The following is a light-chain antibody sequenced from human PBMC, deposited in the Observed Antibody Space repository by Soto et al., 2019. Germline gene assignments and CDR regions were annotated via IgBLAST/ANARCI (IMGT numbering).Light chain of an antibody. V-gene: IGKV1-5*03. J-gene: IGKJ1*01. CDR3: QQAYGAPPT. CDR2: KAS. CDR1: QTISSW. Sequence: DIQMTQSPSTLSGSVGDRVTITCRASQTISSWLAWYQQKPGKAPKLLIYKASTLKSGVPSRFSGSGSGTEFTLTISSLQPEDFATYYCQQAYGAPPTFGQGTKVDIK.